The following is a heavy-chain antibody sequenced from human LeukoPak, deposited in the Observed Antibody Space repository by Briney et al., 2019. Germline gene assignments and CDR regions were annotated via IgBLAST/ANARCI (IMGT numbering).Heavy chain of an antibody. Sequence: ASVKVSCKASGYTFTSYAMHWVRQAPGQRLEWMGWINAGNGNTKDSQKFQGRVTITRDTSASTAYMELSSLRSEDTAVYYCARGVAAPYYFDYWGQGTLVTVSS. J-gene: IGHJ4*02. CDR2: INAGNGNT. CDR1: GYTFTSYA. V-gene: IGHV1-3*01. CDR3: ARGVAAPYYFDY. D-gene: IGHD6-25*01.